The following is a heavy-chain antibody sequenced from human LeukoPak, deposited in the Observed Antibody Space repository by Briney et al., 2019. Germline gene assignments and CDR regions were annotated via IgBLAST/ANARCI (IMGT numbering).Heavy chain of an antibody. CDR3: ARDDVVGDGYNTYYYYGMDV. D-gene: IGHD5-24*01. Sequence: ASVKVSCKASGGTFSSYAISWVRQAPGQGLEWMGRIIPILGIANYAQKFQGRVTNTADKSTSTAYMELSSLRSEDTAVYYCARDDVVGDGYNTYYYYGMDVWGQGTTVTVSS. V-gene: IGHV1-69*04. J-gene: IGHJ6*02. CDR2: IIPILGIA. CDR1: GGTFSSYA.